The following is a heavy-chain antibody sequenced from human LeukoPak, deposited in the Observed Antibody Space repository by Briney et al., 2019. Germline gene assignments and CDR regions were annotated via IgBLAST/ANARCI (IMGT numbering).Heavy chain of an antibody. CDR1: GGSFSGYY. V-gene: IGHV4-34*01. CDR3: ARGELYMVRGVKYYFDY. J-gene: IGHJ4*02. CDR2: INHSGST. D-gene: IGHD3-10*01. Sequence: SETLSLTCAVYGGSFSGYYWSWIRQPPGKGLEWIGEINHSGSTNYNPSLKSRVTISVDTSKNQFSLKLSSVTAADTAVYYCARGELYMVRGVKYYFDYWGQGTLVTVSS.